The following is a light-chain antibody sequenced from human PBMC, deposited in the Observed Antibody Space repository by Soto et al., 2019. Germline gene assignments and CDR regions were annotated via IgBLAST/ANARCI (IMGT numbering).Light chain of an antibody. Sequence: EIVMTQSPATLSVSPGERATLSCRASQGVNNYLAWYQHKPGQAPRLLIYGASTRATGIPAGFSGSASGTEFTLTISSLQSEDFAVYYCQQYNNWPRTFGQGTKVEIK. CDR1: QGVNNY. CDR3: QQYNNWPRT. CDR2: GAS. V-gene: IGKV3-15*01. J-gene: IGKJ1*01.